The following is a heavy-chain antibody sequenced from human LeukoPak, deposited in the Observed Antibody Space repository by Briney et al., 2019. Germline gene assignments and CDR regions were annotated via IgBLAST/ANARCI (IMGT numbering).Heavy chain of an antibody. V-gene: IGHV4-61*01. D-gene: IGHD3-10*01. CDR3: ARTTYYYGSGVTG. CDR2: IYYSGST. J-gene: IGHJ4*02. Sequence: PSDTLSLTCTVSGGSVSSGSYYWSWIRQPPGKGLEWIGYIYYSGSTNYNPSLKSRVTISVDTSKNQFSLKLSSVTAADTAVYYCARTTYYYGSGVTGWGQGTLVTVSS. CDR1: GGSVSSGSYY.